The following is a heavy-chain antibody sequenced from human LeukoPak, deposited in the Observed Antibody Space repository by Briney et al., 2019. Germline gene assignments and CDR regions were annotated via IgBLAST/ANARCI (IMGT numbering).Heavy chain of an antibody. D-gene: IGHD3-16*01. CDR2: INPNSGGT. Sequence: GASVKVSCRASGYTFTVYYVHWVRQAPGQGLEWMGWINPNSGGTNYAQKFQGRVTMTRDTSISTAYMELSSLTSDDTAVYYCARAGGGLDYWGQGTLVTVSS. CDR3: ARAGGGLDY. V-gene: IGHV1-2*02. J-gene: IGHJ4*02. CDR1: GYTFTVYY.